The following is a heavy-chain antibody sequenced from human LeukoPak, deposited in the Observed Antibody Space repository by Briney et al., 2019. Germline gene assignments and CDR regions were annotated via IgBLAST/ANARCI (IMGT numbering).Heavy chain of an antibody. J-gene: IGHJ4*02. Sequence: GESLKISCKGSGYSYTSYWIGWVRQMPGKGLEWMGIIYPGDSDTRYSPSFQGQVTLSADKSSSTAYLQWSSLKASDSATYYCARLLRNIAAGVYYFDYWGQGTLVTVSS. V-gene: IGHV5-51*01. CDR2: IYPGDSDT. CDR1: GYSYTSYW. CDR3: ARLLRNIAAGVYYFDY. D-gene: IGHD6-13*01.